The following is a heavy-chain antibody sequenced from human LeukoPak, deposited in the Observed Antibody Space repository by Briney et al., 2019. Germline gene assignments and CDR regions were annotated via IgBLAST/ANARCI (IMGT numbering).Heavy chain of an antibody. J-gene: IGHJ4*02. V-gene: IGHV1-2*02. CDR2: INPNSGGT. CDR3: ARVGSTGESFDS. CDR1: GYTFTGYY. Sequence: ASVKVSCKASGYTFTGYYMHWVRQAPGQGLEWMGWINPNSGGTNYAQKFQGRVTMTRETSISTAYMELSRLRSDDTAVYYCARVGSTGESFDSWGQRTLVTVSS. D-gene: IGHD2-2*01.